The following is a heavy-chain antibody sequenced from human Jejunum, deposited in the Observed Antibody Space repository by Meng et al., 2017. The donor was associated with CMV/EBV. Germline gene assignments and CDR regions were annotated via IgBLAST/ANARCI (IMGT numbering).Heavy chain of an antibody. CDR1: GGSIGSGDYY. D-gene: IGHD3-3*01. CDR2: IHDTGST. Sequence: LQESGQGLVKPSQTLSLTCSVSGGSIGSGDYYWSWSRQPPGKRLEWIGYIHDTGSTSHNPSLKSRVNMSLGTSKNQFSLTLNSVTAEDTAVYFCARGSIFVSFDSWGQGTLVTVSS. CDR3: ARGSIFVSFDS. J-gene: IGHJ4*02. V-gene: IGHV4-30-4*08.